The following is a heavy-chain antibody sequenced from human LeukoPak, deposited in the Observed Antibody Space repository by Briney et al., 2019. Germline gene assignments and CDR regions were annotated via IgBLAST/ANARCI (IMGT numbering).Heavy chain of an antibody. CDR3: ARSRFYYDSSGYYQVKHYFDY. J-gene: IGHJ4*02. CDR1: GFTFSSYP. V-gene: IGHV3-30-3*01. CDR2: ISYDGSNK. Sequence: PGGSLRLSCAASGFTFSSYPMHWVRQAPGKGLEWVAVISYDGSNKYYADSVKGRFTISRDNSKNTLYLQMNSLRAEDTAVYYCARSRFYYDSSGYYQVKHYFDYWGQGTLVTASS. D-gene: IGHD3-22*01.